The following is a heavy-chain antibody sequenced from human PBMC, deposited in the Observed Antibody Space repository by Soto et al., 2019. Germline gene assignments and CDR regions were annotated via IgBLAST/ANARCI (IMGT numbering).Heavy chain of an antibody. D-gene: IGHD3-16*02. V-gene: IGHV4-39*01. CDR1: GDSITNSNYY. Sequence: SETLSLTCTVSGDSITNSNYYWGWFRQPPGKGLEWIASIYYIGSTYYNPSLKSRVTISVDTSNNQFSLNLNSVTASDTAVYYCAGRNSLASVSLNFRELSNYKRIDPWGPGTLVTVSS. CDR2: IYYIGST. J-gene: IGHJ5*02. CDR3: AGRNSLASVSLNFRELSNYKRIDP.